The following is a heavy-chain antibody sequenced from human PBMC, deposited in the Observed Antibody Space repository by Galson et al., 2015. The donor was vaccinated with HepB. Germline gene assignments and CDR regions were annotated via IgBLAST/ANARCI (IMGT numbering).Heavy chain of an antibody. D-gene: IGHD3-16*01. CDR2: IYYSGST. CDR3: ASMGSHWYFDL. V-gene: IGHV4-59*01. Sequence: ETLSLTCTVSGGSISSYYWSWIRQPPGKGLEWIGYIYYSGSTDYNPSLKSRVTISVDTSKNQISLKLSSVTAADTAVYYCASMGSHWYFDLWGRGTLVTVSS. J-gene: IGHJ2*01. CDR1: GGSISSYY.